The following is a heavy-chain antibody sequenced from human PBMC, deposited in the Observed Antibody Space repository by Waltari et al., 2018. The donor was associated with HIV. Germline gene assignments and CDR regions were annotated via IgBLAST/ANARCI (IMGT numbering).Heavy chain of an antibody. J-gene: IGHJ4*02. D-gene: IGHD3-3*01. CDR3: ARGSLDFWSGYYDY. Sequence: QVQLQESGPGLVKPSETLSLTCTVSGGSISSYYWSWIRQPAGNGLEWIGRIYTSGSTNYNPSLKSRVTMSVDTSKNQFSLKLSSVTAADTAVYYCARGSLDFWSGYYDYWGQGTLVTVSS. V-gene: IGHV4-4*07. CDR1: GGSISSYY. CDR2: IYTSGST.